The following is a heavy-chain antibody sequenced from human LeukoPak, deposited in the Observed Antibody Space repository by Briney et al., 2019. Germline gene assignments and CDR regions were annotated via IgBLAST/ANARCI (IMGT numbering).Heavy chain of an antibody. Sequence: PGGSLRLSCAASGFTFSNAWMSWVRQAPGKGLEWVGRIKSKTDGGTTDYAAPVKGRFTISRDDSKNTLYLQMNSLKTEDTAVYYCTTVLVTMVRGVIRGDDAFDIWGQGTMVTVSS. CDR1: GFTFSNAW. V-gene: IGHV3-15*01. J-gene: IGHJ3*02. D-gene: IGHD3-10*01. CDR3: TTVLVTMVRGVIRGDDAFDI. CDR2: IKSKTDGGTT.